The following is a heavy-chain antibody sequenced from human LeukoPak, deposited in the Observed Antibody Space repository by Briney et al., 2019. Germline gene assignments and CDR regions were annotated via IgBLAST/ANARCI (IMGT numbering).Heavy chain of an antibody. CDR3: ARGGIVVVTAIPA. V-gene: IGHV3-74*01. CDR1: GFTFSRYW. D-gene: IGHD2-21*02. Sequence: GGSLRLSCAASGFTFSRYWMHWVRQAPGKGLVWVSRINSDGSSTSYADSVKGRFTISRDNAKNTLYLQMNSLRAEDTAVYYCARGGIVVVTAIPAWGQGTLVTVSS. CDR2: INSDGSST. J-gene: IGHJ5*02.